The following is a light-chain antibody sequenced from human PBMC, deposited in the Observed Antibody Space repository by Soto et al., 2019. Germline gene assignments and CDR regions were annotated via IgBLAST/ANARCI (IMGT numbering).Light chain of an antibody. V-gene: IGLV2-8*01. CDR3: SSYAGSTVV. Sequence: QSVLTQPPSASGSPGQSVTISCNGTSSDVGGYNYVSWYQQHPGKAPKLMIYEVSKRPSGVPDRFSGSKSGNTASLTVSGLQAEDEADYYCSSYAGSTVVFGGGTQLTVL. J-gene: IGLJ2*01. CDR1: SSDVGGYNY. CDR2: EVS.